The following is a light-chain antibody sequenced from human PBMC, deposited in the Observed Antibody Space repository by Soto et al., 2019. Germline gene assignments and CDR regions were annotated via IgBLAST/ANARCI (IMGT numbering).Light chain of an antibody. J-gene: IGKJ4*01. V-gene: IGKV3-11*01. Sequence: EIVLTQSPATLSLSPGERATLSCRASQSVGSYFAWYQQKPGQAPRLLIYDAFSRATGIPARFSGSGSGTDFTLTISSLEPEDFAVYFCQQRISWPLTFGGGPMVEIK. CDR3: QQRISWPLT. CDR1: QSVGSY. CDR2: DAF.